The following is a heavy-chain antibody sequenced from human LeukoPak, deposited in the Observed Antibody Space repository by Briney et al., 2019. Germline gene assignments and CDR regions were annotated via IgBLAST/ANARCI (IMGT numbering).Heavy chain of an antibody. CDR1: GYTFTSYA. Sequence: GASVKVSCKASGYTFTSYAMHWVRQAPGQRLEWMGWINAGNGNTKYSQKFQGRVTITRDTSASTAYMELSSLRSEDTAVYYCARDQDYGDYAGWFDPWGQGTLVTVSS. J-gene: IGHJ5*02. CDR2: INAGNGNT. D-gene: IGHD4-17*01. V-gene: IGHV1-3*01. CDR3: ARDQDYGDYAGWFDP.